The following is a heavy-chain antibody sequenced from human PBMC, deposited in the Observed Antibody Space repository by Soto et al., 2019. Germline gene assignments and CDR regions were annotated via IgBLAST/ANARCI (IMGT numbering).Heavy chain of an antibody. J-gene: IGHJ4*02. Sequence: QVQLVESGGGVVQPGRSLRLSCAASGFTFSSFGMHWVRQAPGKGLEWVAVASYDGSYKYYADSVKGRFTISRDNSKNTLKLQMDSLRAEDAAVYYCGNERSVVATTPDLDYWGQGTLVNVSS. D-gene: IGHD5-12*01. CDR3: GNERSVVATTPDLDY. CDR2: ASYDGSYK. CDR1: GFTFSSFG. V-gene: IGHV3-30*18.